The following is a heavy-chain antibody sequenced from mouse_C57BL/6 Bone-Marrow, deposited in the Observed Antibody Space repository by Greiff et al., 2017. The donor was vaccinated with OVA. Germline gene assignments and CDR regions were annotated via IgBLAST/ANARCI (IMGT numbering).Heavy chain of an antibody. D-gene: IGHD2-5*01. J-gene: IGHJ4*01. CDR1: GYTFTDYE. Sequence: VKLMESGAELVRPGASVTLSCKASGYTFTDYEMHWVKQTPVHGLEWIGAIDPETGGTAYNQKFKGKAILTAEKSSSTAYMELRSLTSEDSAVYYCTRGDSNYYAMDYWGQGTSVTVSS. CDR3: TRGDSNYYAMDY. CDR2: IDPETGGT. V-gene: IGHV1-15*01.